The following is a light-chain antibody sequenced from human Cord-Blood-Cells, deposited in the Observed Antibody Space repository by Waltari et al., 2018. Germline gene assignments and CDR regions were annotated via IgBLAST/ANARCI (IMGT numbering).Light chain of an antibody. CDR2: GNS. CDR1: SPNIGAGYA. J-gene: IGLJ3*02. CDR3: QSYDSSLSGSRV. Sequence: QSVLTQPPSVSGAPGQRVPISCPGSSPNIGAGYAVHRYQQLPGTAPKLLIYGNSNRPSGVPDRFSGSKSGTSASLAITGLQAEDEADYYCQSYDSSLSGSRVFGGGTKLTVL. V-gene: IGLV1-40*01.